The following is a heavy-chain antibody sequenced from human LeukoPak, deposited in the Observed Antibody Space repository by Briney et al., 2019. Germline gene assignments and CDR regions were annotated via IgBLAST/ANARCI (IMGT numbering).Heavy chain of an antibody. V-gene: IGHV3-7*01. CDR1: GFTFDYYW. D-gene: IGHD2-15*01. Sequence: PGGCLRLPCAASGFTFDYYWMTWVGQAPRKGVEWLAKIKESGSENYYVDSVKGPFTISRDNAKNSLYLQMNSLRVEDTAVYYCARGWGERGKCRGGTCNNPQFDYWGRGTLVTVSS. CDR3: ARGWGERGKCRGGTCNNPQFDY. CDR2: IKESGSEN. J-gene: IGHJ4*02.